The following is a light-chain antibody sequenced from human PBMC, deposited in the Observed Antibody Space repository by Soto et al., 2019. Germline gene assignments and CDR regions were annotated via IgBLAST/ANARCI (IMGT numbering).Light chain of an antibody. CDR2: LGS. CDR3: MQALQTPWT. J-gene: IGKJ1*01. CDR1: QSLLHSNGYNY. V-gene: IGKV2-28*01. Sequence: DIVMTQSPLSLPVTPGEPASISCRSSQSLLHSNGYNYLNWCLQKPGQSPQVLIYLGSNRASGVPDRFSGSGSGTDFTLKISRVEAEDVGVYYCMQALQTPWTFGQGTKVEIK.